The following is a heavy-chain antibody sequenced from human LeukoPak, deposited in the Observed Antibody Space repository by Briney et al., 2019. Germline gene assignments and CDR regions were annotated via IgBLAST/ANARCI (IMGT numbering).Heavy chain of an antibody. CDR1: GYSFTSYW. CDR2: IYPGDSDT. D-gene: IGHD3-22*01. Sequence: GESLQISCKGSGYSFTSYWIGWVRQMPGKGLEWMGIIYPGDSDTRYSPSFQGQVTVSADKSISTAYLQWSSLKASDTAMYFCARRGYYYDSSGYFHGAFDIWGQGTMVTVSS. V-gene: IGHV5-51*01. J-gene: IGHJ3*02. CDR3: ARRGYYYDSSGYFHGAFDI.